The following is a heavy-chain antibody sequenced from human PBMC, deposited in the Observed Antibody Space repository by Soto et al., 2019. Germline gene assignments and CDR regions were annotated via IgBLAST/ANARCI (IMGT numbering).Heavy chain of an antibody. V-gene: IGHV3-30*04. CDR1: GFSISRSA. Sequence: GGSLRLSCAASGFSISRSAMHWVRQAPGKGLEWVAVIAYDGSNRWYADSAKGRFTISRDNSKNTVYLQMSSLRGEGTAVYYCARDLQAGTDNVNWFAPWGQGTLVTVSS. CDR2: IAYDGSNR. J-gene: IGHJ5*02. CDR3: ARDLQAGTDNVNWFAP. D-gene: IGHD1-1*01.